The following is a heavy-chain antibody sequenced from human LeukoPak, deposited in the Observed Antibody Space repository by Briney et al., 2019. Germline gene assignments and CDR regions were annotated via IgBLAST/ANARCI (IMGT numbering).Heavy chain of an antibody. CDR1: GFSVSTNY. Sequence: GGSLRLSCAASGFSVSTNYMSWVRQAVGTGLEWVSIIYSGGNTYYADSVKGRFTISRDNSKNTLYLQMNSLRAEDTAVYYCARVIVATNAFDAFDIWGQGTMVTVSS. CDR3: ARVIVATNAFDAFDI. V-gene: IGHV3-53*01. J-gene: IGHJ3*02. D-gene: IGHD5-12*01. CDR2: IYSGGNT.